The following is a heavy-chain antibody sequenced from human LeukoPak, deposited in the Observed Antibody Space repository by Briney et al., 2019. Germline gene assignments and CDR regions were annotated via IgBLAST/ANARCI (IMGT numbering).Heavy chain of an antibody. J-gene: IGHJ6*02. CDR3: AKGSSSSWEYYYGMDV. CDR2: ISGSGGST. D-gene: IGHD6-13*01. Sequence: GGFLRLSCAASGFTFSSYAMSWVRQAPGKGLEWVSAISGSGGSTYYADSVKGRFTISRDNSKNTLYLQMNSLRAEDTAVYYCAKGSSSSWEYYYGMDVWGQGTTVTVSS. CDR1: GFTFSSYA. V-gene: IGHV3-23*01.